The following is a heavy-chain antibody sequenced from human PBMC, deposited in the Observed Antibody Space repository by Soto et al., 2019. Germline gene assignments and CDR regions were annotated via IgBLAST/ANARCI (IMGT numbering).Heavy chain of an antibody. D-gene: IGHD6-13*01. CDR3: ARAGDGYGRWYLGWFDP. J-gene: IGHJ5*02. CDR1: GGSISSYY. Sequence: NPSETLSLTCTVSGGSISSYYWSWIRQPPGKGLEWIGYIYYSGSTNYNPSLKSRVTISVDTSKNQFSLKLSSVTAADTAVYYCARAGDGYGRWYLGWFDPWGQGTLVTVSS. CDR2: IYYSGST. V-gene: IGHV4-59*01.